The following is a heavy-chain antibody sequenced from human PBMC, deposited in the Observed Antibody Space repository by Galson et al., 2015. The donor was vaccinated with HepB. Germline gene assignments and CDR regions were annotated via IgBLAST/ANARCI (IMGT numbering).Heavy chain of an antibody. Sequence: SLRLSCAASGFTLSSYGMHWVRQAPGKGLEWVAVIWYDGSNKYYADSVKGRFTISRDNSKNTLYLQMNSLRAEDTAVYYCARDLGESDFYPGYYYGMDVWGQGTTVTVSS. D-gene: IGHD3-3*01. J-gene: IGHJ6*02. CDR2: IWYDGSNK. CDR1: GFTLSSYG. CDR3: ARDLGESDFYPGYYYGMDV. V-gene: IGHV3-33*01.